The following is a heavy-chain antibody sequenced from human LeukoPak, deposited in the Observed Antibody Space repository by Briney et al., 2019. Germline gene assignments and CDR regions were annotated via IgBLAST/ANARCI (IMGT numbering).Heavy chain of an antibody. D-gene: IGHD2-21*01. Sequence: SETLSLTCAVYGGSFSRNYWTSIRQTPGRGLEWIGESSPTGDITGYNPSLKGRATISVDSSKNQFSLKLTSVTAADTGVYYCARVPDFIARPCDSWGPGTLVTVSS. CDR3: ARVPDFIARPCDS. V-gene: IGHV4-34*01. CDR2: SSPTGDIT. J-gene: IGHJ4*02. CDR1: GGSFSRNY.